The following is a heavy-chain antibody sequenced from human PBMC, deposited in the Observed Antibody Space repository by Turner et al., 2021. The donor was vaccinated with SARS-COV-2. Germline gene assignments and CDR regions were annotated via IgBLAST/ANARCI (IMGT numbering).Heavy chain of an antibody. CDR3: ANVRRDGPFDAFDI. Sequence: EVQLFASGGGLVQPGGSLRLSCAASGFPFNTYAMTWVRQAPGKGLQWVSTISGKTYSTYYADYVKGRFTISRDNFKNTLYLQMNSLRAEDTAVYYCANVRRDGPFDAFDIWGQGTMVTVSS. CDR2: ISGKTYST. D-gene: IGHD3-10*02. J-gene: IGHJ3*02. V-gene: IGHV3-23*01. CDR1: GFPFNTYA.